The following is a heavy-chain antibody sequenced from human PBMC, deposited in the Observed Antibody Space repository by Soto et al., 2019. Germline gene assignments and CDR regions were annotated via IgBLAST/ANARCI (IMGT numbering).Heavy chain of an antibody. V-gene: IGHV3-7*03. D-gene: IGHD6-19*01. CDR2: IKPDGSDK. J-gene: IGHJ4*02. CDR1: GDSVSSVG. CDR3: ASGRYSSGWYPDYFDS. Sequence: ETLSLTCTVSGDSVSSVGFHWAWLRQAPGKGLEWVANIKPDGSDKYYVDSLNGRFTISRDNAKNSLYLQMNSLRVEDTAVYYCASGRYSSGWYPDYFDSWGQGTLVTVSS.